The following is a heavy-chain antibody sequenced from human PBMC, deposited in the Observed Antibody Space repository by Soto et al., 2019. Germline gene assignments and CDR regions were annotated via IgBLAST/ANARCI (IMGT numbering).Heavy chain of an antibody. CDR2: ISPYNDDT. D-gene: IGHD2-15*01. J-gene: IGHJ4*02. CDR1: GYTLTHYG. V-gene: IGHV1-18*01. Sequence: ASVKVSCKASGYTLTHYGISWVRQAPGQGLEWIGRISPYNDDTKSAQKFQGRVTMTTDTSTTTVYMELRSLRSDDTAVYYCAREYCSGGSCYGVDYWGQGTLVTVSS. CDR3: AREYCSGGSCYGVDY.